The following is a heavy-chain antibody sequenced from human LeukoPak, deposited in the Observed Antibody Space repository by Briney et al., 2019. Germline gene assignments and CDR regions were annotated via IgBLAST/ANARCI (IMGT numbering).Heavy chain of an antibody. CDR1: GFTFSSYA. J-gene: IGHJ6*02. CDR3: ARDSAWYLDV. D-gene: IGHD6-13*01. CDR2: IYSGGST. V-gene: IGHV3-66*01. Sequence: GGSLRLSCAASGFTFSSYAMSWVRQAPGKGLEWVSVIYSGGSTYYADSVKGRFTISRDNSKNTLYLQMNSLRAEDTAVYYCARDSAWYLDVWGQGTTVTVSS.